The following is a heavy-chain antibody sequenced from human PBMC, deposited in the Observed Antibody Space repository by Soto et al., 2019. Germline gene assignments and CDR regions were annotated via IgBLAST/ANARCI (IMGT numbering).Heavy chain of an antibody. Sequence: HVHLVQSGAEVKKPGSSVRVSCKTSGYTFSNYAISWVRQAPGQGLEWMGWINTGSGYTNYAHDRVTMTKDASTYTAYLEVTSLRSDDTAIYSCARDRVYTGGSDADYWRQGSLVTVSS. V-gene: IGHV1-18*01. CDR3: ARDRVYTGGSDADY. D-gene: IGHD2-8*02. CDR2: INTGSGYT. J-gene: IGHJ4*02. CDR1: GYTFSNYA.